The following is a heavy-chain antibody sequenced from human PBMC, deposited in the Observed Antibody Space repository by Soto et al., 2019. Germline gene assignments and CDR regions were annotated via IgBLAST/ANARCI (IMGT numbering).Heavy chain of an antibody. CDR1: GFTLSSYA. V-gene: IGHV3-30-3*01. D-gene: IGHD3-16*02. J-gene: IGHJ4*02. Sequence: QVQLVETGGGVVQPGRSLRLSCAASGFTLSSYAMHWVRQAPGKGLEWVVVISCAGTSTYYADFVRGRFTISRDNSKDTVYLQLNSLRTEDTAVYHCARDPVNDGNECYTFDSWGQGTLVAVSS. CDR3: ARDPVNDGNECYTFDS. CDR2: ISCAGTST.